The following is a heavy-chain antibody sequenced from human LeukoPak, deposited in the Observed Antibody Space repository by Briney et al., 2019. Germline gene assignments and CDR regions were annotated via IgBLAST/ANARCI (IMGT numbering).Heavy chain of an antibody. J-gene: IGHJ1*01. Sequence: GGSLRLSCAASGFTSSSYSMNWVRQAPGKGLEWVSSISSSSSYIYYADSVKGRFTISRDNAKNSLYLQMNSLRAEDTAVYYCARGAVPAAITHFQHWGQGTLVTVSS. CDR1: GFTSSSYS. CDR2: ISSSSSYI. CDR3: ARGAVPAAITHFQH. V-gene: IGHV3-21*01. D-gene: IGHD2-2*02.